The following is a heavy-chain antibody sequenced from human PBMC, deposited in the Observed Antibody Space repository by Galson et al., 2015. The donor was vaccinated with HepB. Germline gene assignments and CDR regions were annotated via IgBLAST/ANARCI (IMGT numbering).Heavy chain of an antibody. Sequence: SLRLSCAASGFTFSTYNMNWVRQAPGKGLEWVSSISSSSSFIYYADSVKGRFTISRDNAKNSLYLQMNSQRAEDTAVYYCARELRTTLYSGSYRDAFDIWGQGTMVTVSS. J-gene: IGHJ3*02. CDR2: ISSSSSFI. CDR3: ARELRTTLYSGSYRDAFDI. CDR1: GFTFSTYN. D-gene: IGHD1-26*01. V-gene: IGHV3-21*01.